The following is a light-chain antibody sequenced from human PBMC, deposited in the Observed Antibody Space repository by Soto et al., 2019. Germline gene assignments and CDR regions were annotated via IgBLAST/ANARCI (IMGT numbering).Light chain of an antibody. Sequence: DIQMTQSPSSLSASVGDRVTITCQASQNINNYLNWYQQKPGRAPKLLIYAASTLQSGVPSRFSGNGSRTDVTLTISSMPTEDVANYYCQQSYSTPLTFGAGTKVDIK. CDR3: QQSYSTPLT. J-gene: IGKJ4*01. CDR2: AAS. CDR1: QNINNY. V-gene: IGKV1-27*01.